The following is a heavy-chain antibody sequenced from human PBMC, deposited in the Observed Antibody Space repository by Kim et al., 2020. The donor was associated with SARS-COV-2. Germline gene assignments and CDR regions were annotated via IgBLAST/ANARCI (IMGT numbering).Heavy chain of an antibody. J-gene: IGHJ4*02. V-gene: IGHV3-23*01. CDR1: GFTFSSYA. Sequence: GGSLRLSCAASGFTFSSYAMSWVRQAPGKGLEWVSAISGSGGSTYYADSVKGRFTISRDNSKNTLYLQMNSLRAEDTAVYYCAKDSSSTEVVVTAIPRFGGFVYWGQGTLVTVSS. D-gene: IGHD2-21*02. CDR3: AKDSSSTEVVVTAIPRFGGFVY. CDR2: ISGSGGST.